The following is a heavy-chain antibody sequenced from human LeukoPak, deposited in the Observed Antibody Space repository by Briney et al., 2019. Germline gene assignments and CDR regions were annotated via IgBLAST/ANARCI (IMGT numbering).Heavy chain of an antibody. D-gene: IGHD3-10*01. Sequence: SETLSLTCAVYGGSFSGYYRSWIRQPPGKGLEWIGEINHSGSTNYNPSLKSRVTISVDTSKNQFSLKLSSVTAADTAVYYCARGHYYGSGSYYHGGYYYGMDVWGKGTTVTVSS. CDR3: ARGHYYGSGSYYHGGYYYGMDV. V-gene: IGHV4-34*01. CDR1: GGSFSGYY. J-gene: IGHJ6*04. CDR2: INHSGST.